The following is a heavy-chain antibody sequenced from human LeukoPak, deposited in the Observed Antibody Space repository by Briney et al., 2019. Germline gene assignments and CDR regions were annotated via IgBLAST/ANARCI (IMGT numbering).Heavy chain of an antibody. CDR1: GFSFSDFA. CDR3: AKDLGVVFEYFQH. J-gene: IGHJ1*01. V-gene: IGHV3-30*02. CDR2: IRYDGSDK. D-gene: IGHD2-15*01. Sequence: GGSLRLSCAASGFSFSDFAMHWVRQAPGKGLEWVAFIRYDGSDKYYAESVKGRFTISRDNFKNTLYLQMNSLRAEDTAVYYCAKDLGVVFEYFQHWGQGTLVTVSS.